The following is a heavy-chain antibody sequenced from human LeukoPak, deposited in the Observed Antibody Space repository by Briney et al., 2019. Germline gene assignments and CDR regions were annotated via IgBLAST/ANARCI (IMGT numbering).Heavy chain of an antibody. J-gene: IGHJ5*02. CDR3: ARERVVPAAIPGIWFDP. Sequence: PSETLSLTCTVSGGSISSYYRSWIRQPPGKGLEWIGYIYYSGSTNYNPSLKSRVTISVDTSKNQFSLKLSSVTAADTAVYYCARERVVPAAIPGIWFDPWGQGTLVTVSS. CDR1: GGSISSYY. CDR2: IYYSGST. V-gene: IGHV4-59*01. D-gene: IGHD2-2*02.